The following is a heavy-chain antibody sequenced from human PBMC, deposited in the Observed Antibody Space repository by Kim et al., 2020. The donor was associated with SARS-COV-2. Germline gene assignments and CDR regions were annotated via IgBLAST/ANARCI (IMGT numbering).Heavy chain of an antibody. CDR1: TDTFASHD. J-gene: IGHJ6*02. Sequence: ASVKVSCKASTDTFASHDINWVRQAPGQRLEWMGWISAYSGNTKYAQKLQGRVTMTTDTSTSTAYMELRSLRSDDTAVYYCAGGSSWPRSGMEVWGQGTT. D-gene: IGHD2-2*01. V-gene: IGHV1-18*01. CDR2: ISAYSGNT. CDR3: AGGSSWPRSGMEV.